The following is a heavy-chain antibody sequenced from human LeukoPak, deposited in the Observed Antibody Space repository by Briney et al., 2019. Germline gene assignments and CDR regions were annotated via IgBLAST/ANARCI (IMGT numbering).Heavy chain of an antibody. V-gene: IGHV3-30*18. Sequence: PGRSLRLSCAASGFTFSSYGMHWVRPAPGKGLEWVAVISYDGSNKYYADSVKGRFTISRDNSKNTLYLQMNSLRAEDTAVYYCAKDGDDIVVVVAATWGQGTLVTVPS. CDR1: GFTFSSYG. J-gene: IGHJ4*02. D-gene: IGHD2-15*01. CDR2: ISYDGSNK. CDR3: AKDGDDIVVVVAAT.